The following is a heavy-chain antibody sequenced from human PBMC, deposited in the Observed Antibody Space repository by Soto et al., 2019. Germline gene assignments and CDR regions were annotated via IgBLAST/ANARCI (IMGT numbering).Heavy chain of an antibody. Sequence: SETLSLTCTVSGDSISAYYWNWIRQSQGKGLEWIGYVHYSGSTNYNPSLERRVTISVASSKTQFSLKLTSVTAADTAVYFCARNPKDFWSGYFFDHWGQGALVTVSS. D-gene: IGHD3-3*01. V-gene: IGHV4-59*01. CDR2: VHYSGST. J-gene: IGHJ4*02. CDR1: GDSISAYY. CDR3: ARNPKDFWSGYFFDH.